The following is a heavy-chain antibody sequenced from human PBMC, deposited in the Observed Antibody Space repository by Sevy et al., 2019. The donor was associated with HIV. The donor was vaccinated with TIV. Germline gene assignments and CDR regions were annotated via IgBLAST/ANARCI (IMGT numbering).Heavy chain of an antibody. D-gene: IGHD3-9*01. Sequence: GGSPRLSCAGSGFTFSNAWMSWVRQAPGKGLEWVGRIKSKTDGGTADHAAPVKGRFTISRDDSKNTLYLQMNSLKTEDTAVYYCTTDGMYYDILTGYYRVVDYWGQGTLVTVSS. V-gene: IGHV3-15*01. J-gene: IGHJ4*02. CDR3: TTDGMYYDILTGYYRVVDY. CDR1: GFTFSNAW. CDR2: IKSKTDGGTA.